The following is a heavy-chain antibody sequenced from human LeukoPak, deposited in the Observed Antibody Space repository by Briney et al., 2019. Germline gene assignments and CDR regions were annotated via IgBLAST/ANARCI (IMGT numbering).Heavy chain of an antibody. D-gene: IGHD2-21*01. V-gene: IGHV3-23*01. J-gene: IGHJ4*02. CDR1: GFTFRSHA. CDR2: IYENGGTT. Sequence: GGSLRLSCVGSGFTFRSHAMSWVRQAPEKGLEFVSGIYENGGTTYYADSVKGRFSISRDNSKNTLYLQMDSLRGEDTAVYYCAKDFRIGYSAHFNYWGQGALVTVSS. CDR3: AKDFRIGYSAHFNY.